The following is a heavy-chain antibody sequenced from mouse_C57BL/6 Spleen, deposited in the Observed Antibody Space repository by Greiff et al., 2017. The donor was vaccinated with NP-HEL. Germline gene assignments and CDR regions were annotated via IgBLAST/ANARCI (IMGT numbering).Heavy chain of an antibody. CDR2: IDPSDGYT. D-gene: IGHD2-1*01. CDR3: AISCDGNLDY. V-gene: IGHV1-50*01. J-gene: IGHJ2*01. Sequence: QVQLQQPGAELVKPGASVKLSCKASGYTFTSYWMQWVKQRPGQGLEWIGEIDPSDGYTNYNQKFKGKATLTVATSSSTAYMQLSSLASEDSAVYYCAISCDGNLDYWGKGTTLTVSS. CDR1: GYTFTSYW.